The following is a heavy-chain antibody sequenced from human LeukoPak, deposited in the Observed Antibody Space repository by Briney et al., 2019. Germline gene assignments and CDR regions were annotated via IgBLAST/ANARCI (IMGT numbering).Heavy chain of an antibody. D-gene: IGHD3-3*01. CDR3: ARGNELRFLGGGFDI. CDR1: GGSMYSSDYY. CDR2: FYYSGAT. Sequence: SETLSLTCTVSGGSMYSSDYYWGWIRQPPGKGLEWIGSFYYSGATYYNPSLKSRVTIPVDTSKNQFSLMVTSVTAADTAVYYCARGNELRFLGGGFDIWGQGTMVTVSS. J-gene: IGHJ3*02. V-gene: IGHV4-39*07.